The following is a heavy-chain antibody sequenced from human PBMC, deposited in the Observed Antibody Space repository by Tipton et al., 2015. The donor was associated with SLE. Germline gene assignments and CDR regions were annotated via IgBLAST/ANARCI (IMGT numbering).Heavy chain of an antibody. Sequence: LRLSCTVSGGSISSGSHYWSWIRQPAGKGLEWIGRIYTSGSTNYNPSLKSRVTISVDTSKNQFSLKLSSVTAADTAVYYCARDPVAGRGIDCWGQGPLVTVSS. CDR2: IYTSGST. CDR3: ARDPVAGRGIDC. CDR1: GGSISSGSHY. J-gene: IGHJ4*02. D-gene: IGHD6-19*01. V-gene: IGHV4-61*02.